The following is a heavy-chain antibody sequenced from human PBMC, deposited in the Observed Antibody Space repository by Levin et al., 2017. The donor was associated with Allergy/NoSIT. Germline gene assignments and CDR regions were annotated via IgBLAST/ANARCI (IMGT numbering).Heavy chain of an antibody. CDR2: ISYDGSNK. D-gene: IGHD2-2*01. V-gene: IGHV3-30*03. J-gene: IGHJ6*03. Sequence: GGSLRLSCAASGFTFSSYGMHWVRQAPGKGLEWVAVISYDGSNKYYADSVKGRFTISRDNSKNTLYLQMNSLRAEDTAVYYCVLGCSSTSCYDYYYYYMDVWGKGTTVTVSS. CDR1: GFTFSSYG. CDR3: VLGCSSTSCYDYYYYYMDV.